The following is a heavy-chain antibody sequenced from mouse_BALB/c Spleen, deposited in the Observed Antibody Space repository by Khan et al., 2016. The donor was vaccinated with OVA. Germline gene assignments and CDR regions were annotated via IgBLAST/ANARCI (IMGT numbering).Heavy chain of an antibody. CDR2: VSTGGSYT. V-gene: IGHV5-6*01. D-gene: IGHD1-1*01. Sequence: EVELVESGGGLVKPGGSLKLSCAASGFTFSSYGMSWVRQTPDKRLEWVATVSTGGSYTYYPDSVKGRFTISRDNAKNTLYLQMSGLKSEDTAMFYCTRLAYYYDSEGFAYWGQGTLVTGSA. J-gene: IGHJ3*01. CDR1: GFTFSSYG. CDR3: TRLAYYYDSEGFAY.